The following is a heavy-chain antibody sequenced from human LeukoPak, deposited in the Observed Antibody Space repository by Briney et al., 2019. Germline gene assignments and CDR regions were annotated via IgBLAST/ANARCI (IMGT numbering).Heavy chain of an antibody. J-gene: IGHJ4*02. D-gene: IGHD3-16*02. CDR1: GGSVSSGSYY. Sequence: PSETPSLTCTVSGGSVSSGSYYWSWIRQPPGKGLEWIGYIYYSGSTNYNPSLKSRVTISVDTSKNQFSLKLSSVTAADTAVYYCASEGMITFGGVIVMGGGYFDYWSQGTLVTVSS. V-gene: IGHV4-61*01. CDR3: ASEGMITFGGVIVMGGGYFDY. CDR2: IYYSGST.